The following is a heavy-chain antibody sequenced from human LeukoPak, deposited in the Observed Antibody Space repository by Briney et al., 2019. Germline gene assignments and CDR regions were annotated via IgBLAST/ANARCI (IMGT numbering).Heavy chain of an antibody. Sequence: GGSLRLSCAASGFTFSSYGMHWVRQAPGKGLEWVAVISYDGSNKYYADSVKGRFTISRDNSKNTLYLQMSSLRAEDTAVYYCATQPLELLAVGYYYHYGMDVWGQGTTVTVS. V-gene: IGHV3-30*03. D-gene: IGHD1-26*01. CDR2: ISYDGSNK. J-gene: IGHJ6*02. CDR1: GFTFSSYG. CDR3: ATQPLELLAVGYYYHYGMDV.